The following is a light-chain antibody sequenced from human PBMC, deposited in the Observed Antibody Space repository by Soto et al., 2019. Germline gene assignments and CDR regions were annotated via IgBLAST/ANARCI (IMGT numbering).Light chain of an antibody. J-gene: IGLJ1*01. Sequence: QSVLTQPASVSGAPGQSITIACTGTSSDVGSYNLVSWYQQHPGKAPKLMIYEVNKRPSGVSNRFSGSKSGNTASLTISGLQAEDEADYYCCSYARSSTLYVLGSETKVTVL. CDR2: EVN. V-gene: IGLV2-23*02. CDR1: SSDVGSYNL. CDR3: CSYARSSTLYV.